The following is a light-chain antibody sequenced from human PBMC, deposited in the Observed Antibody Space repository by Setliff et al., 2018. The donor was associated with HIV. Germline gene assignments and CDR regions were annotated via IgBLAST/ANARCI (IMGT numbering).Light chain of an antibody. V-gene: IGLV8-61*01. CDR3: LLFVGGIWV. J-gene: IGLJ3*02. Sequence: QTVVTQAPSFAVSPGGTVTLTCGLNSGSISTTSQPSWYQQTPGQAPRTLIYNTNTRSSGVPVRFSGSILGNKAALTITGAQADDESTYYCLLFVGGIWVFGGGTKVTVL. CDR2: NTN. CDR1: SGSISTTSQ.